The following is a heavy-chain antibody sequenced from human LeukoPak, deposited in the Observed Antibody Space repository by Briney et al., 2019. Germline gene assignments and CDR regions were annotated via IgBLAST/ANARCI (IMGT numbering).Heavy chain of an antibody. Sequence: GGSLRLSCAASGFTFSNAWMSWVRQAPGKGLEWVGRIKSKTDGGTTDYAAPVKGRFTISRDDSKNTLYLQMNSLKTEDTAVYYCTTVREFWSGLFDYWAREPWSPSPQ. V-gene: IGHV3-15*01. CDR3: TTVREFWSGLFDY. J-gene: IGHJ4*02. D-gene: IGHD3-3*01. CDR1: GFTFSNAW. CDR2: IKSKTDGGTT.